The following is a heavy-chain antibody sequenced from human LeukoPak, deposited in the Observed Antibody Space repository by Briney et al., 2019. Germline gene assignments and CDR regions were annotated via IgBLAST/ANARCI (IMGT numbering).Heavy chain of an antibody. J-gene: IGHJ3*01. V-gene: IGHV4-39*07. CDR1: GGSISSSSYY. Sequence: SETLPLTCTVSGGSISSSSYYWGWIRQPPGKGLEWIGSIYYSGSTNYNPSLKSRVTISVDKSRNLFSLNLSSVTAADTAVYYCAKASVVVTADPDAFDVWGQGTLVTVSS. D-gene: IGHD2-21*02. CDR3: AKASVVVTADPDAFDV. CDR2: IYYSGST.